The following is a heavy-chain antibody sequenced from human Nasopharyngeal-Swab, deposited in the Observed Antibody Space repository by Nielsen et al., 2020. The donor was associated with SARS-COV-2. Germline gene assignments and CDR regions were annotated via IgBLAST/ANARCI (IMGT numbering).Heavy chain of an antibody. CDR3: ASHLSYYDRSGYFSEGFDY. D-gene: IGHD3-22*01. J-gene: IGHJ4*02. V-gene: IGHV3-7*01. Sequence: GESLKISCPASGFTFSNYWMSWVRQAPGKGLEWVANIKQDGSEKYYLDSVRGRFTISRDNAKNSLFLQMNSLRAEDTAVYYCASHLSYYDRSGYFSEGFDYWGQGTLVTVSS. CDR1: GFTFSNYW. CDR2: IKQDGSEK.